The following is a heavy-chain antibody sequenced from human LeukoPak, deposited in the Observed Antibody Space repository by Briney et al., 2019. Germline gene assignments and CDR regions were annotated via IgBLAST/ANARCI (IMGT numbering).Heavy chain of an antibody. CDR3: ARDPLTGSYGVNWLDP. CDR2: IIPIFGTA. D-gene: IGHD1-26*01. J-gene: IGHJ5*02. Sequence: ASVKVSCKASGGTFSSYAISWVRQAPGQGLEWMGGIIPIFGTANYAQRFQGRVTITADESTSTAYMELSSLRVEDTAIYYCARDPLTGSYGVNWLDPWGQGTLVTVSS. V-gene: IGHV1-69*13. CDR1: GGTFSSYA.